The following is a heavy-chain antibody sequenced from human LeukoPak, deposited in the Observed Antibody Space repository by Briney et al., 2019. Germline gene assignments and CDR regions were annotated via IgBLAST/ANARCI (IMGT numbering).Heavy chain of an antibody. CDR3: ARRRYYDFWSGYPDYFDY. D-gene: IGHD3-3*01. CDR1: GGSFSGHY. CDR2: INHSGST. Sequence: SEILSLTCAVYGGSFSGHYWSWIRQPPGKGLEWIGEINHSGSTNYNPSLKSRVTISVDTSKNQFSLKLSSVTAADTAVYYCARRRYYDFWSGYPDYFDYWGQGTLVTVSS. V-gene: IGHV4-34*01. J-gene: IGHJ4*02.